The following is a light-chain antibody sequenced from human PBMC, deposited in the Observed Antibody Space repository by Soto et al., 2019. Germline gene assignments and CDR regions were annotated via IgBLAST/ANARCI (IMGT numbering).Light chain of an antibody. V-gene: IGLV2-23*02. CDR1: SNDVGSYNL. J-gene: IGLJ1*01. CDR3: CSYAGSSTFFYV. CDR2: EVS. Sequence: QSVLTQPASVSGSPGQSITISCTGTSNDVGSYNLASWYQQHPGKAPKLMIYEVSKRPSGVSNRFSGSKSGNTASLTISGLQAEDEADYYCCSYAGSSTFFYVFGTGTKVTVL.